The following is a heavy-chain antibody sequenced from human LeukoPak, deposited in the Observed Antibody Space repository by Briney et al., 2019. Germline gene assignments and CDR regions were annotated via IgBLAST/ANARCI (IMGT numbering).Heavy chain of an antibody. D-gene: IGHD3-10*02. Sequence: RGGSLTLPCAASGFTSSSYEMNWVRQAPGKGLEWVSYISSSGSTIYYADSVKGRFTISRDSARNSLYLQMNSLRAEDTAVCYCAELGITMSGGVWGKGTSVTIYS. CDR3: AELGITMSGGV. J-gene: IGHJ6*04. CDR1: GFTSSSYE. V-gene: IGHV3-48*03. CDR2: ISSSGSTI.